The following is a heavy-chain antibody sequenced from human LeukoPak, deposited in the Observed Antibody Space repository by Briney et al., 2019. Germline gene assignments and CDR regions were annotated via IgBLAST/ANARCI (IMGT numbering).Heavy chain of an antibody. J-gene: IGHJ4*02. V-gene: IGHV4-31*03. Sequence: SETLSLTCTVSGGSISSGGYYWSWIRQHPGKGLEWIGYIYYSGSTYYNPSLKSRVTISVDTSKNQFSLKLSSVTAADTAVYYCARAIWNYMYYFDYWGQGTLVTVSS. CDR1: GGSISSGGYY. D-gene: IGHD1-7*01. CDR2: IYYSGST. CDR3: ARAIWNYMYYFDY.